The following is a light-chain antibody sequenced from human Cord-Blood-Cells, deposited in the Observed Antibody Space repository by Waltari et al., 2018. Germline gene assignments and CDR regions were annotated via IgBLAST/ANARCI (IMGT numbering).Light chain of an antibody. J-gene: IGLJ2*01. V-gene: IGLV2-11*01. Sequence: SALTQPRALSGAPGQSVLITCSGTSSDVGGYHYVSWYQQHPGKAPRLMIYEVSKRPSRVLDDFPGSKSGKPSSVHISGLQDEDEAQYYCRAYAGSYTVLFGGGTKLT. CDR2: EVS. CDR3: RAYAGSYTVL. CDR1: SSDVGGYHY.